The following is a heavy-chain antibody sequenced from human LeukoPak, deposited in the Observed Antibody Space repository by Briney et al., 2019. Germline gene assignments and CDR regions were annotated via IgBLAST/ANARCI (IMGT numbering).Heavy chain of an antibody. D-gene: IGHD2-21*02. CDR1: GDIVSSNSAA. V-gene: IGHV6-1*01. CDR2: TYYRSKWYN. CDR3: ARAEYCGGDCYSVWFDP. Sequence: SQTLSLTCALSGDIVSSNSAAWNWIRQSPSRGLEWLGRTYYRSKWYNDYAVSVKSRITINPDTSKNQFSLQLNSVTPEDTAVYYCARAEYCGGDCYSVWFDPWGQGTLVTVSS. J-gene: IGHJ5*02.